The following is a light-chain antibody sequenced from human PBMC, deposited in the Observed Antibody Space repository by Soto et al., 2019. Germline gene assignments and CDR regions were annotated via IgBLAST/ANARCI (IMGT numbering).Light chain of an antibody. CDR1: QKVGNTY. Sequence: EIVLTQSPGTLSLSPGERATLSCRASQKVGNTYLAWYQQKPGQATRLLIYDASTRATDIPDRFSGSGAGTDFTLTISRLEPEDVALYYCQQYGTLITFGQGTRLEIK. V-gene: IGKV3-20*01. CDR3: QQYGTLIT. CDR2: DAS. J-gene: IGKJ5*01.